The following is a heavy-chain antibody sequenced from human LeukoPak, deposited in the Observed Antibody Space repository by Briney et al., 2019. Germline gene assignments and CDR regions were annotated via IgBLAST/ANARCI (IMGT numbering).Heavy chain of an antibody. CDR3: ARGAPGSYCSGGSCPYFDC. V-gene: IGHV1-8*01. CDR1: GYTFTSYD. CDR2: VNPNSGHT. J-gene: IGHJ4*02. D-gene: IGHD2-15*01. Sequence: ASVKVSCKASGYTFTSYDVNWVRQATGQGLEWMGWVNPNSGHTGYAQKFQGRVTLTTNTSVSTAYMELSSLRSEDTAIYYCARGAPGSYCSGGSCPYFDCWGQGTLVSVSS.